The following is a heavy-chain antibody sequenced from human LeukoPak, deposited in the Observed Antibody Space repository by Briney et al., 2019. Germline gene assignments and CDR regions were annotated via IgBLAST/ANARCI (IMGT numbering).Heavy chain of an antibody. V-gene: IGHV3-48*01. D-gene: IGHD6-13*01. CDR1: GFTFSSYS. CDR2: LSSSSSTI. CDR3: ARRSRTDYNWFDP. Sequence: GGSLRLSCAASGFTFSSYSMNWVRQAPGKGLEWVSYLSSSSSTIYYADSVKGRFTISRDNAKNSLYLQMNSLRAEDTAVYYCARRSRTDYNWFDPWGQGTLVTVSS. J-gene: IGHJ5*02.